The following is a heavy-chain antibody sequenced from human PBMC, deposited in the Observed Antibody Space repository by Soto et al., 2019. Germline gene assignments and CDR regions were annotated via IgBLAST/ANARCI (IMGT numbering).Heavy chain of an antibody. V-gene: IGHV4-4*02. CDR3: ARGRQGCSANHCYFDP. CDR2: VHISGHS. J-gene: IGHJ5*01. CDR1: GGYVRLPDW. D-gene: IGHD2-15*01. Sequence: PSETMSLTRILSGGYVRLPDWLNWVRQSPDKGLEWIAEVHISGHSNYNPSLRSRVSVSIDSSKNQFYLNLNSVTAADTAIYYCARGRQGCSANHCYFDPWGQATQVTVS.